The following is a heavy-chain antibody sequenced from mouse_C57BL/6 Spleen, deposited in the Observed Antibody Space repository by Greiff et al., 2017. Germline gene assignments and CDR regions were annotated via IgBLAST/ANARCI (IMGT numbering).Heavy chain of an antibody. CDR3: TFHYYGSSSTPAY. Sequence: EVQLQQSGAELVRPGASVKLSCTASGFNIKDYYMHWVKQRPEQGLEWIGRIDPEDGDTEYAPKFQGKATMTADTSSNTAYLQLSSLTSEDTAVYYCTFHYYGSSSTPAYWGQGTLVTVSA. D-gene: IGHD1-1*01. CDR1: GFNIKDYY. CDR2: IDPEDGDT. J-gene: IGHJ3*01. V-gene: IGHV14-1*01.